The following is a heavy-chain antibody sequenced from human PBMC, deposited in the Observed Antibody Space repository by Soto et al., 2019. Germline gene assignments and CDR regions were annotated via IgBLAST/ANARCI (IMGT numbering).Heavy chain of an antibody. D-gene: IGHD3-10*01. CDR3: ARVRFGFGPPHRTQPIGEFDP. Sequence: ASVKVSCKASGGTFSSYAISWVRQAPGQGLEWMGGIIPIFGTANYAQKFQGRVTITADESTSTAYMELSSLRSEDTAVYYCARVRFGFGPPHRTQPIGEFDPWGQGTLVTVSS. J-gene: IGHJ5*02. V-gene: IGHV1-69*13. CDR1: GGTFSSYA. CDR2: IIPIFGTA.